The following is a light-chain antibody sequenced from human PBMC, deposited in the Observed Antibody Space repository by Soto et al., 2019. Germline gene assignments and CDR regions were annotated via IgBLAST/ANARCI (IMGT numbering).Light chain of an antibody. V-gene: IGKV1-5*03. CDR3: QQYHSYWT. J-gene: IGKJ1*01. CDR2: RAS. Sequence: DIQMTQSPSTLSASFGDRVTITCRASQDIGTWLAWYQQKPEKAPKVLIYRASHLESGVPSRFSASGSGTEFSLTINSLQADDFATYYCQQYHSYWTFGQGTKVDIK. CDR1: QDIGTW.